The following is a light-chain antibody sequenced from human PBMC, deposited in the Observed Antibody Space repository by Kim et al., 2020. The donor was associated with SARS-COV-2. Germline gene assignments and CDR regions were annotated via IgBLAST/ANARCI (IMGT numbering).Light chain of an antibody. CDR3: CSFAGGYFMI. J-gene: IGLJ2*01. V-gene: IGLV2-11*01. CDR2: DVT. Sequence: QSALTQPRSVSGSPGHSVAISCTGSSTDVGCHNYVSWYQLHPGKAPKLIIYDVTERPSGVPDRFSGSKSGNTASLTISGLQADDEADYFCCSFAGGYFMIFGGGTQLTVL. CDR1: STDVGCHNY.